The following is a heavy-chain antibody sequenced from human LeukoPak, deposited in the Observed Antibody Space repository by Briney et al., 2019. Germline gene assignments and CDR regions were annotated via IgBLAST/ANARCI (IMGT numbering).Heavy chain of an antibody. Sequence: ASVRISCKASGFTFSGYYMQWVRRAPGHGLEWMGIMNPSDGSTKYAQKLQGRVTMSGDTSTSTVYMELSSLTSEDTAVYYCARDSLQTRYSWNDEGRKNWFDPWGQGTLVIVSS. J-gene: IGHJ5*02. D-gene: IGHD1-1*01. CDR3: ARDSLQTRYSWNDEGRKNWFDP. CDR2: MNPSDGST. CDR1: GFTFSGYY. V-gene: IGHV1-46*01.